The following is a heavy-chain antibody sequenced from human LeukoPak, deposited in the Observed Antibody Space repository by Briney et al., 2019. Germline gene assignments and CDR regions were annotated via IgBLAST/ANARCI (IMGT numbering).Heavy chain of an antibody. J-gene: IGHJ4*02. CDR1: GGTFSSYA. D-gene: IGHD6-13*01. Sequence: ASVKVSCKASGGTFSSYAISWVRQAPGQGLEWMGRIIPILGIANYAQKFQGRVTITADKSTSTAYMELSSLRSEDTAVYYCAGERSSSSWYGLFDYWGQGTLVTVSP. CDR2: IIPILGIA. V-gene: IGHV1-69*04. CDR3: AGERSSSSWYGLFDY.